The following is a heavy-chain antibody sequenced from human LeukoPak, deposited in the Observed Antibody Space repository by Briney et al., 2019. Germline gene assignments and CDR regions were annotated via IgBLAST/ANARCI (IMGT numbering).Heavy chain of an antibody. Sequence: GGSLRLSCAASGFTFSSYGMHWVRQAPGKGLEWVAVIWHDGSNKYYVDSVKGRFTISRDNSKNTLYLQMNSLRAEDTSVYYCARGEHFDYWGQGTLVTVSS. CDR1: GFTFSSYG. J-gene: IGHJ4*02. V-gene: IGHV3-33*01. CDR3: ARGEHFDY. D-gene: IGHD1-26*01. CDR2: IWHDGSNK.